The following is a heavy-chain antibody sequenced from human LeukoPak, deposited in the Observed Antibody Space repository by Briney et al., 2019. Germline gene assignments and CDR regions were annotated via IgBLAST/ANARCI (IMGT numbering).Heavy chain of an antibody. Sequence: SSETLSLTCAVYGGSFSGYYWSWIRQPPGKGLEWIGEINHSGSTNYNPSLKSRVTISVATSKNQFSLKLSSVTAADTAVYYCARQSGSYYRRGGYFDYWGQGTLVTVSS. CDR1: GGSFSGYY. D-gene: IGHD1-26*01. CDR2: INHSGST. CDR3: ARQSGSYYRRGGYFDY. V-gene: IGHV4-34*01. J-gene: IGHJ4*02.